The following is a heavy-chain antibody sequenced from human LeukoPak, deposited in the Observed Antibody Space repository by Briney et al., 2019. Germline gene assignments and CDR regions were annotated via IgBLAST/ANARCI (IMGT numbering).Heavy chain of an antibody. J-gene: IGHJ4*02. CDR2: INHSGST. D-gene: IGHD3-22*01. CDR1: GGSFSGYY. V-gene: IGHV4-34*01. Sequence: SETLSLTCAVYGGSFSGYYWSWIRQPPGKGLEWIGEINHSGSTNYNPSLMSRVTISVDTSKNQFSLKLSSVTAADTAVYYCARDYYDSSGLIDYWGQGTLVTVSS. CDR3: ARDYYDSSGLIDY.